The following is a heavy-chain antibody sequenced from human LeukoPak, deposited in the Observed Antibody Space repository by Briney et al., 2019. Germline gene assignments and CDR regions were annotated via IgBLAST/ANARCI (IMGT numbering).Heavy chain of an antibody. CDR2: IIPILGIA. CDR3: ARRKCSSTSCYVGYYYYGMDV. Sequence: ASVKVSCKASGGTFSSYAISWVRQAPGQGLEWMGRIIPILGIANYAQKFQGRVTITADKSTSTAYMELSSLRSEDTAVYYCARRKCSSTSCYVGYYYYGMDVWGQGTTVTVSS. V-gene: IGHV1-69*04. D-gene: IGHD2-2*01. J-gene: IGHJ6*02. CDR1: GGTFSSYA.